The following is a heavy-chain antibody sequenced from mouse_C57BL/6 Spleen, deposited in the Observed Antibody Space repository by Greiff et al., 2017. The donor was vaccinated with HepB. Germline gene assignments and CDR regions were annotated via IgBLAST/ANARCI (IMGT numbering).Heavy chain of an antibody. CDR2: IGPGSGST. CDR1: GYTFTDYY. Sequence: QVQLQQSGAELVKPGASVKISCKASGYTFTDYYINWVKQRPGQGLEWIGKIGPGSGSTYYNEKFKGKATLTADKSSSTAYMQLSSLTSEDSAVYFCAREGNYYGSSYEGFFDYWGQGTTLTVSS. CDR3: AREGNYYGSSYEGFFDY. D-gene: IGHD1-1*01. V-gene: IGHV1-77*01. J-gene: IGHJ2*01.